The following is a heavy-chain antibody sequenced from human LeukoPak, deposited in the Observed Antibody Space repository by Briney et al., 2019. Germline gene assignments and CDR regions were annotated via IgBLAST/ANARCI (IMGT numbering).Heavy chain of an antibody. CDR2: IYYSGST. V-gene: IGHV4-39*01. Sequence: TSETLSLTCTVSGGSISSSSYYWGWIRQPPGKGLEWIGSIYYSGSTYYNPSLKSRVTISVDTSKNQFSLKLSSVTAADTAVYYCARGSEQWLVLYYFDYWGQGTLVTVSS. J-gene: IGHJ4*02. CDR3: ARGSEQWLVLYYFDY. D-gene: IGHD6-19*01. CDR1: GGSISSSSYY.